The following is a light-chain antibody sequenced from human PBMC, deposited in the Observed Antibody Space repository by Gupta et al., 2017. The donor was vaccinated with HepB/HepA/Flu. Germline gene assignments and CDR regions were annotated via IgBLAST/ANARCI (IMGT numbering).Light chain of an antibody. J-gene: IGKJ4*01. CDR2: KVS. CDR1: QSIVYSDGISY. V-gene: IGKV2-30*01. Sequence: DVVMTQSPLSLPVTLGQSASISCRSSQSIVYSDGISYLNWYHQRPGQSPRRLIYKVSNRDSGVPDRFTGSGSGTEFTLEISRVEAEDVGVYYCMQATHWPLTFGGETKVEIK. CDR3: MQATHWPLT.